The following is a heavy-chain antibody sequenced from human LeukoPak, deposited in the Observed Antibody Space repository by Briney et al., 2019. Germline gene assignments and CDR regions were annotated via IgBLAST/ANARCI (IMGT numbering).Heavy chain of an antibody. Sequence: SETLSLTCAVYGGSFSGYYWSWIRQPPGKGLEWIGEINHSGSTNYNPSLKSRVTISVDTSKNQFSLKLSSVTAADTAVYYCAGEVGATTEWGQGTLVTVSS. CDR1: GGSFSGYY. CDR2: INHSGST. V-gene: IGHV4-34*01. CDR3: AGEVGATTE. J-gene: IGHJ4*02. D-gene: IGHD1-26*01.